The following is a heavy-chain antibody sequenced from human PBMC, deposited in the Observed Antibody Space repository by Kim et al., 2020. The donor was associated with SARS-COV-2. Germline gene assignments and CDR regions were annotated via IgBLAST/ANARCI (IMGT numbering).Heavy chain of an antibody. CDR3: ARGSPVTTFYHYYYGMDV. Sequence: SETLSLTCAVYGGSFSGYYWSWIRQPPGKGLEWIGEINHSGSTNYNPSLKSRVTISVDTSKNQFSLKLSSVTAADTAVYYCARGSPVTTFYHYYYGMDVWDKGTTVTVSP. V-gene: IGHV4-34*01. CDR1: GGSFSGYY. J-gene: IGHJ6*04. D-gene: IGHD4-17*01. CDR2: INHSGST.